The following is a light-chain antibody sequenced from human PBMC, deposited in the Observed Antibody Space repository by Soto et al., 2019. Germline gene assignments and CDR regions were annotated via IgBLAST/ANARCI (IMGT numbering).Light chain of an antibody. J-gene: IGKJ1*01. Sequence: EIVMTQSPATLSVSPGERTTLSCRASQSVRSNLAWYQQKPGQAPRLLIYGASTRATGIPARFSGSGSGTEFTLTISSLQSEDFAVYYCQQYKNWPRTFGQGTKVEIK. CDR1: QSVRSN. CDR3: QQYKNWPRT. CDR2: GAS. V-gene: IGKV3-15*01.